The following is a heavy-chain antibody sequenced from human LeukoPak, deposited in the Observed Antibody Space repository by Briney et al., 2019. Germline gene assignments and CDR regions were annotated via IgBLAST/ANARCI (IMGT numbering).Heavy chain of an antibody. J-gene: IGHJ5*02. V-gene: IGHV4-34*01. CDR3: ARHLLVRGAPDVDWFDP. Sequence: SETLSLTCAVYGGSFSGYYWGWIRQPPGKGLEWIGEINHSGSTNYNPSLKSRVTISVDTSKNQFSLKLSSVTAADTAVYYCARHLLVRGAPDVDWFDPWGQGTLVTVSS. D-gene: IGHD3-10*02. CDR2: INHSGST. CDR1: GGSFSGYY.